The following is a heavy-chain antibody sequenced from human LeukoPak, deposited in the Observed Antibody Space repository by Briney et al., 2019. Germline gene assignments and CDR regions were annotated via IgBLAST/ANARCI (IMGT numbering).Heavy chain of an antibody. Sequence: GRSLRLSCAASGFTFSSYGMHWVRQAPGKGLEWVAVISYDGSNKYYADSVKGRFTISRDNSKNTLYLQMNSLRAEDTAVYYCAKTNREQWLVPVDYWGQGTLVTVSS. D-gene: IGHD6-19*01. CDR2: ISYDGSNK. J-gene: IGHJ4*02. CDR3: AKTNREQWLVPVDY. V-gene: IGHV3-30*18. CDR1: GFTFSSYG.